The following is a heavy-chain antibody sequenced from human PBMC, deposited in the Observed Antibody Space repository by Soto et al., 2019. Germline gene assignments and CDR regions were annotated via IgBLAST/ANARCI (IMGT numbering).Heavy chain of an antibody. Sequence: EVQLVESGGGLVQPGRSLRLSCAASGFTFDDYAMHWVRQAPGKGPEWVSGITWNSGSRGYAESVKGRFTISRDNAKNSLYLQMNSLRTEDTAVYYCAKSKGDLEILKTTVTTLRCPFHIWGQGTMVTVSS. CDR1: GFTFDDYA. D-gene: IGHD4-17*01. V-gene: IGHV3-9*01. J-gene: IGHJ3*02. CDR2: ITWNSGSR. CDR3: AKSKGDLEILKTTVTTLRCPFHI.